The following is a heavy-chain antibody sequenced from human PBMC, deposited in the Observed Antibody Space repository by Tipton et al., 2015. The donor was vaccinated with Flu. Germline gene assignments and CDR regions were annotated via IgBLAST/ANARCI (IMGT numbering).Heavy chain of an antibody. V-gene: IGHV4-38-2*01. J-gene: IGHJ5*02. CDR2: VSRSGNT. Sequence: TLSLTCAVSGDSISSDYYWGWIRQFPGKGLEWIGSVSRSGNTNYNPSLKSRVTISIDTSKNQFSLKMKTVTAADKAVYYCVRRDYSNYVSDPKNWFDRWGQGTLVTVSS. D-gene: IGHD4-11*01. CDR1: GDSISSDYY. CDR3: VRRDYSNYVSDPKNWFDR.